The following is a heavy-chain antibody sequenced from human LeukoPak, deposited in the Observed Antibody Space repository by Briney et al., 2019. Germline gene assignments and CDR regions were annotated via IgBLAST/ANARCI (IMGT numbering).Heavy chain of an antibody. V-gene: IGHV1-8*02. J-gene: IGHJ6*03. CDR3: AREVAGSGSYYFYYYYMDV. Sequence: AASVKVSCKASGYTFTSYDINWVRQATGQGLEWMGWMNPHSGNTGYAQKFQGRVTMTRNTSISTAYMELSSLRSEDTAVYYCAREVAGSGSYYFYYYYMDVWGKGTTVTISS. CDR1: GYTFTSYD. D-gene: IGHD3-10*01. CDR2: MNPHSGNT.